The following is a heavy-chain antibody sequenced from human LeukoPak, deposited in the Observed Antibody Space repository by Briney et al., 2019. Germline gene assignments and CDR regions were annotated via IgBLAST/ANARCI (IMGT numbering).Heavy chain of an antibody. CDR2: ISAYNGNT. CDR3: ARDSGITMIVVPHFDY. V-gene: IGHV1-18*01. D-gene: IGHD3-22*01. CDR1: GYTFTSYG. J-gene: IGHJ4*02. Sequence: ASVTVSCKASGYTFTSYGISWVRQAPGQGLEWMGWISAYNGNTNYAQKLQGRVTMTTDTSTSTAYMELRSLRSDDTAVYYCARDSGITMIVVPHFDYWGQGTLVTVSS.